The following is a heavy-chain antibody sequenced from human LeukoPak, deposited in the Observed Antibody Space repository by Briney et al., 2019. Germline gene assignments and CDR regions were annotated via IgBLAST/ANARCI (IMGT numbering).Heavy chain of an antibody. CDR2: IAGNGDNT. CDR3: ARVGNYGSAFDI. CDR1: GFTFSSYS. V-gene: IGHV3-64*01. Sequence: TGGSLRLSCAVSGFTFSSYSMHWVRQAPGKGLGFVAAIAGNGDNTYYANSVKGRFTISRDISKNTLYLQMGSLRAEDMAVYYCARVGNYGSAFDIWGQGTMVTFSS. D-gene: IGHD4-17*01. J-gene: IGHJ3*02.